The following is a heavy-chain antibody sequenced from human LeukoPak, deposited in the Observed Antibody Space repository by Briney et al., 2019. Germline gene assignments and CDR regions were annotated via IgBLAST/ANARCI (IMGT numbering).Heavy chain of an antibody. V-gene: IGHV3-23*01. CDR2: ISGSGDNT. CDR1: GFTFSSYA. CDR3: VKITSSSGGDY. Sequence: GGSLRLSCAASGFTFSSYAMSWVRQAPGKGLEWASVISGSGDNTYYADSVKGRFTISRDNSKNTLYLQMSSLRAEDTAVYYCVKITSSSGGDYWGQGTLVTVSS. J-gene: IGHJ4*02. D-gene: IGHD6-19*01.